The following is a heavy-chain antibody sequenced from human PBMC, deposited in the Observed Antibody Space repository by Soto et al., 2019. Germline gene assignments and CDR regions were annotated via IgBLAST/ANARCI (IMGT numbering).Heavy chain of an antibody. V-gene: IGHV4-59*01. CDR2: IYYSGST. CDR1: GGSISSYY. Sequence: SETLSLTCTVSGGSISSYYWSWIRQPPGKGLEWIGYIYYSGSTNYNPSLKSRVTISVDTSKNQFSLKLSSVTAADTAVYYCARALDVQCELRWAFDIWGQGTMVTVSS. J-gene: IGHJ3*02. D-gene: IGHD1-26*01. CDR3: ARALDVQCELRWAFDI.